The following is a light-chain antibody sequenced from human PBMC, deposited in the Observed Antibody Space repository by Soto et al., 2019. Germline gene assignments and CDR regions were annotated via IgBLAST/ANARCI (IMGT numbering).Light chain of an antibody. CDR1: QSVGDT. CDR2: GAA. J-gene: IGKJ1*01. V-gene: IGKV3-15*01. Sequence: ELVLTQSPGTLSLSPGESATLSCRASQSVGDTYLAWYQQKPGQAPRLLIYGAATRATGIPASFSGSGSGTEFTLTIRSLQSEDFAVYYCXQYHNWPACGQGTKVDIK. CDR3: XQYHNWPA.